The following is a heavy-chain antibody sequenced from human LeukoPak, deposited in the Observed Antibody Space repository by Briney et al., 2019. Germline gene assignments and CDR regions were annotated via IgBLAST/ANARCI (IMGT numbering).Heavy chain of an antibody. D-gene: IGHD2-2*01. Sequence: PSQTLSLTCSVSGGSISTTNHFWGWIRQPPGEGLDWNESIYHSGTTYYYPSLQSRVTISVDTSKNQFSLKLSSVTAADTAVYYCARHDMEDQLLYYFDDWGQGTLVTVSS. J-gene: IGHJ4*02. CDR1: GGSISTTNHF. V-gene: IGHV4-39*01. CDR3: ARHDMEDQLLYYFDD. CDR2: IYHSGTT.